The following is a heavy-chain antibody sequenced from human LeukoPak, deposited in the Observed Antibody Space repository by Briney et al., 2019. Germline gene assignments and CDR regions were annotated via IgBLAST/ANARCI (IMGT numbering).Heavy chain of an antibody. CDR1: GFTFSSSS. Sequence: GGSLRLSCAASGFTFSSSSMNWVRQAPGKGLEWVSYISSGSTTIYYADSVKGRFTISRDNAKNSLYLQMNSLRAEDTAVFYCARASSSWYGAAFDIWGQGTMVTVSS. V-gene: IGHV3-48*04. D-gene: IGHD6-13*01. CDR2: ISSGSTTI. CDR3: ARASSSWYGAAFDI. J-gene: IGHJ3*02.